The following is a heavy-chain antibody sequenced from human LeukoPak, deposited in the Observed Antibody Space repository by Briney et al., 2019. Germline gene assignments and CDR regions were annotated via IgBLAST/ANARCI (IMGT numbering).Heavy chain of an antibody. Sequence: GGSLRLSCAASGFTFDDYAMHWVRQAPGKGLEWVSGISWNSGSIGYADSVKGRFTISRDNAKNSLYLQMNSLRAEDMALYYCIKDIKAGGLDYWGQGTLVTVSS. CDR3: IKDIKAGGLDY. V-gene: IGHV3-9*03. D-gene: IGHD3-10*01. J-gene: IGHJ4*02. CDR2: ISWNSGSI. CDR1: GFTFDDYA.